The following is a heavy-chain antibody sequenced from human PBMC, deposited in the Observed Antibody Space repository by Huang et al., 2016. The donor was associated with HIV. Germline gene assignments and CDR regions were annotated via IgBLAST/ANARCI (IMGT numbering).Heavy chain of an antibody. CDR1: GGSISSGSYY. J-gene: IGHJ2*01. CDR3: ARDYGFAFFDL. V-gene: IGHV4-61*09. D-gene: IGHD4-17*01. CDR2: SYTSGRT. Sequence: QVQLQESGPGLVKPSQTLSLTCTVSGGSISSGSYYWSWIRQPAGKGLEWIGHSYTSGRTNYNPSLKSRVTISVDTSKNQFSLKLSSVTAADTAVYYCARDYGFAFFDLWGRGTLVTVSS.